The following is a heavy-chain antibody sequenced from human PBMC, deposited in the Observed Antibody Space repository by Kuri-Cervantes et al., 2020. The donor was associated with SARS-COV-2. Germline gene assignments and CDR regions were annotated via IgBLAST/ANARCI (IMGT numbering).Heavy chain of an antibody. D-gene: IGHD6-13*01. V-gene: IGHV1-18*01. CDR1: GYTLTELS. Sequence: ASVKVSCKVSGYTLTELSMHWVRQAPGKGLEWMGWISAYNGNTNYAQKLQGRVTMTTDTSTSTAYMELRSLRSDDTAVYYCATDIAAAGTWEYAFDIWGQGTMVTVSS. CDR2: ISAYNGNT. J-gene: IGHJ3*02. CDR3: ATDIAAAGTWEYAFDI.